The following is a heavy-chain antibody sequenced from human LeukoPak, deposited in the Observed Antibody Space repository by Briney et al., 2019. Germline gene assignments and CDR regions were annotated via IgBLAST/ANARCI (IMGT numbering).Heavy chain of an antibody. V-gene: IGHV4-59*01. J-gene: IGHJ3*02. CDR3: AGATSREAFDI. CDR2: ISYSGST. D-gene: IGHD2-2*01. Sequence: SETLSLTCIVSGGSISTYYWSWIRQPPGKGLEWIGYISYSGSTNCTPSLKSRVTISINTSKNQFSLRLSSVTAAATAVYYCAGATSREAFDIWGQGTRVTVSS. CDR1: GGSISTYY.